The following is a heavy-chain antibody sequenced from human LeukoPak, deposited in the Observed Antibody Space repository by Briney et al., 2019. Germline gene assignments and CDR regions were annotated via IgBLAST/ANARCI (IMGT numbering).Heavy chain of an antibody. CDR1: GFTSSSYG. D-gene: IGHD4-23*01. V-gene: IGHV3-33*01. CDR2: IWYDGSNK. CDR3: AREVGNDYYYYGMDV. Sequence: GALRLSCAASGFTSSSYGMHWVRQAPGKGLEWVAVIWYDGSNKYYADSVKGRFTISRDNSKNTLYLQMNSLRAEDTAVYYCAREVGNDYYYYGMDVWGQGTTVTVSS. J-gene: IGHJ6*02.